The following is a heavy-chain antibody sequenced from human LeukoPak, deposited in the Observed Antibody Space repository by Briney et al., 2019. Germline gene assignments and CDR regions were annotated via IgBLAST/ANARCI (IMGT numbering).Heavy chain of an antibody. CDR3: ARGDPIVATIRVFDY. Sequence: ASVTVSCKASGYTFTSYAMNWVRQAPGQGLEWMGWINTNTGNPTYAQGFTGRFVFSLDTSVSTAYLQISSLKAEDTAVYYCARGDPIVATIRVFDYWGQGTLVTVSS. J-gene: IGHJ4*02. V-gene: IGHV7-4-1*02. CDR1: GYTFTSYA. CDR2: INTNTGNP. D-gene: IGHD5-12*01.